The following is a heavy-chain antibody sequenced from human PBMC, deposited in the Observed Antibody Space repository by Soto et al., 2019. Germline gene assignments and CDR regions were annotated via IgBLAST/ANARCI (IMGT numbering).Heavy chain of an antibody. CDR3: ATEIYGNYDVSARYFDY. Sequence: ASVKVSCKVSGYTLTELSMHWVRQAPGKGLEWMGGFDPEDGETIYAQKFQGRVTMTEDTSTDTAYMELSSLRSEDTAVYYCATEIYGNYDVSARYFDYWGQGTLVTVSS. V-gene: IGHV1-24*01. CDR2: FDPEDGET. J-gene: IGHJ4*02. CDR1: GYTLTELS. D-gene: IGHD4-17*01.